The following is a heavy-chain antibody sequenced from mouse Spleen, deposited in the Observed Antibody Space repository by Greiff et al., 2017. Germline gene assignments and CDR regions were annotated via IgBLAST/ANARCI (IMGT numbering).Heavy chain of an antibody. V-gene: IGHV1-9*01. CDR2: ILPGSGST. CDR1: GYTFSSYW. CDR3: ARAPDGYYSYAMDY. J-gene: IGHJ4*01. D-gene: IGHD2-3*01. Sequence: VQLQQSGAELMKPGASVKISCKATGYTFSSYWIEWVKQRPGHGLEWIGEILPGSGSTNYNEKFKGKATFTADTSSNTAYMQLSSLTSEDSAVYYCARAPDGYYSYAMDYWGQGTSVTVSS.